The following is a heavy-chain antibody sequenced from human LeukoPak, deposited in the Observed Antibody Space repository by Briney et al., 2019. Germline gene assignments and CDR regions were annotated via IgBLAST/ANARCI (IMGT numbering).Heavy chain of an antibody. Sequence: PSETLSLTCAVYGGSFSGYYWSWIRQPPGKGLEWIGEINHSGSTNYNPSLKSRVTISVDTSKNQFSLKLSSVTAADTAVYYCARGRYYGSGGYYNYWGQGTLVTVSS. J-gene: IGHJ4*02. D-gene: IGHD3-10*01. CDR3: ARGRYYGSGGYYNY. CDR2: INHSGST. V-gene: IGHV4-34*01. CDR1: GGSFSGYY.